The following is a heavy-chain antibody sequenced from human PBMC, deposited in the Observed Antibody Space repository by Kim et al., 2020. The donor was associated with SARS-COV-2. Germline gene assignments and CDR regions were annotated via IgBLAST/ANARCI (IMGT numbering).Heavy chain of an antibody. Sequence: SETLSLTCTVSGGSISSSSYYWGWIRQPPGKGLEWIGSIYYSGSTYYNPSLKSRVTISVDTSKNQFSLKLSSETAADTAVYYCARHTEVWFGELLYYWGQGTLVTVSS. CDR2: IYYSGST. V-gene: IGHV4-39*01. J-gene: IGHJ4*02. CDR1: GGSISSSSYY. CDR3: ARHTEVWFGELLYY. D-gene: IGHD3-10*01.